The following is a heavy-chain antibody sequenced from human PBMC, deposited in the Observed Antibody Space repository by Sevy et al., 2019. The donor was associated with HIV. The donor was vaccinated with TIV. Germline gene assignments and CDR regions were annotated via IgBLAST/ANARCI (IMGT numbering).Heavy chain of an antibody. Sequence: GGSLRLSCTASGFTFSSYEVNWVRQAPGKGLEWVSYITNSGSSIYYSDSVRGRFTVSRDNAKNSLYLQMKSLRAEDTAVYYCARDLPPSATTLAHFDYWGRGTLVTVSS. J-gene: IGHJ4*02. CDR2: ITNSGSSI. V-gene: IGHV3-48*03. D-gene: IGHD4-17*01. CDR1: GFTFSSYE. CDR3: ARDLPPSATTLAHFDY.